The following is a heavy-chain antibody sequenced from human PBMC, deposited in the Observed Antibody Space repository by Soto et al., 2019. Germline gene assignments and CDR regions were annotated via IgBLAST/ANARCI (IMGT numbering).Heavy chain of an antibody. CDR3: ARHPTVTTGRWFDP. CDR1: GGSISSSSYY. D-gene: IGHD4-17*01. Sequence: SETLSLTCTVSGGSISSSSYYWGWIRQPPGKGLEWIGYIYYSGSTNYNPSLKSRVTISVDTSKNQFSLKLSSVTAADTAVYYCARHPTVTTGRWFDPWGQGTLVTVSS. J-gene: IGHJ5*02. V-gene: IGHV4-61*05. CDR2: IYYSGST.